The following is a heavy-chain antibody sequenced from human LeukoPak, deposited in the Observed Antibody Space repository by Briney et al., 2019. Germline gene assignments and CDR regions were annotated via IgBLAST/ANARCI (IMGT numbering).Heavy chain of an antibody. V-gene: IGHV1-2*02. CDR2: INPSSGGT. D-gene: IGHD2-2*01. CDR3: ARDVGEYCSSVSCYASDY. Sequence: ASVKVSCKASGYTFTGYYMHWVRQAPGQGLEWMGWINPSSGGTNYAQKFQGRVTMTRDTSISTAYMELGRLRSDDTAVYYCARDVGEYCSSVSCYASDYWGQGTLVTVSS. CDR1: GYTFTGYY. J-gene: IGHJ4*02.